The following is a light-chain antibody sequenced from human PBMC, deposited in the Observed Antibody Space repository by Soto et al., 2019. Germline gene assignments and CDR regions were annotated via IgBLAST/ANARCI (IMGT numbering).Light chain of an antibody. CDR2: GAF. V-gene: IGKV3-20*01. Sequence: EIVLTQSPGTLSLSPGERAALSCSASQSVRSSYLAWYQQKPGQAPRLLIYGAFSRASGIPDRFSGSGSGTEFTLTISSLQSEDFAVYYCQQYSNWPPWTFGQGTKVDIK. J-gene: IGKJ1*01. CDR1: QSVRSSY. CDR3: QQYSNWPPWT.